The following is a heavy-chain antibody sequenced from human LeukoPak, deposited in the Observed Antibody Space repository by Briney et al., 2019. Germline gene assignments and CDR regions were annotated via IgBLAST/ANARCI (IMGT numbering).Heavy chain of an antibody. V-gene: IGHV4-31*03. CDR2: IYYSGST. J-gene: IGHJ3*02. D-gene: IGHD6-13*01. Sequence: SQTLSLTCTVSGGSISSGGYYWSWIRQHPGKGLEWIGYIYYSGSTYYNPSLKSRVTISVDTSKNQFSLKLSSVTAADTAVYYCARDSMSSSYAFDIWGQGTMVTVSS. CDR3: ARDSMSSSYAFDI. CDR1: GGSISSGGYY.